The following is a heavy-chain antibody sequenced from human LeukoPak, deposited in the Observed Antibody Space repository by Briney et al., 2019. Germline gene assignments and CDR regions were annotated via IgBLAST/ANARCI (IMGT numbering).Heavy chain of an antibody. CDR3: AKGTLGHCNGASCYPLDY. J-gene: IGHJ4*02. Sequence: GGSLRLSCEASGFAFSNYAMAWVRQAPGKEPEWVSVITGGGADTYQIDSVKGRFTISRDNSKNTLYLQMNSLRAEDTAVYFCAKGTLGHCNGASCYPLDYWGQGTLVTVSS. CDR1: GFAFSNYA. V-gene: IGHV3-23*01. D-gene: IGHD2-15*01. CDR2: ITGGGADT.